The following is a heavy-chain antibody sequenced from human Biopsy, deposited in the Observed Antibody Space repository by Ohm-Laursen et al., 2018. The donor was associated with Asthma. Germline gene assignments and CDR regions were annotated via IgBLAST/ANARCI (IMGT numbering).Heavy chain of an antibody. Sequence: SLRLSCSASGFSFSNFGMHWVRQAPGKGLEWVAVISFDGSNEDYADSVKGRFTISRDNSKNTLFLEMNSMRPEDTAVYYCAKELFPGWELRRGPDSWGQGTLVTVSS. J-gene: IGHJ4*02. D-gene: IGHD1-26*01. V-gene: IGHV3-30*18. CDR2: ISFDGSNE. CDR3: AKELFPGWELRRGPDS. CDR1: GFSFSNFG.